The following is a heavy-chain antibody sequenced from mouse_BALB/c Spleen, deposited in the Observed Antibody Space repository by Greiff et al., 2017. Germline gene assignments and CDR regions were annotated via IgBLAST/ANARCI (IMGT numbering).Heavy chain of an antibody. D-gene: IGHD1-1*01. CDR1: GFTFSSYA. Sequence: EVMLVESGGGLVKPGGSLKLSCAASGFTFSSYAMSWVRQTPEKRLEWVASISSGGSTYYPDSVKGRFTISRDNARNILYLQMSSLRSEDTAMYYCARRGHYYGRDDYAMDYWGQGTSVTVSS. CDR3: ARRGHYYGRDDYAMDY. V-gene: IGHV5-6-5*01. CDR2: ISSGGST. J-gene: IGHJ4*01.